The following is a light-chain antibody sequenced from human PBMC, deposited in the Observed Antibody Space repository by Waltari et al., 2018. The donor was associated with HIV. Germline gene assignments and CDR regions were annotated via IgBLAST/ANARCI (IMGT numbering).Light chain of an antibody. CDR1: QYISSS. CDR3: QQSYRTLIT. Sequence: DIEMTQSPSSLSASVGDRVTITCRASQYISSSLNWYQQKPGTAPRLLISAASSLQSGVPSRFSGSGSGTDFTLTISNLQPEDFASYYCQQSYRTLITFGQGTRLEIK. J-gene: IGKJ5*01. V-gene: IGKV1-39*01. CDR2: AAS.